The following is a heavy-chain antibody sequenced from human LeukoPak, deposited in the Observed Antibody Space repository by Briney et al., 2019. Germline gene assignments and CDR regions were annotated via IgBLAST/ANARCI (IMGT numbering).Heavy chain of an antibody. V-gene: IGHV3-53*01. Sequence: GGSLRLSCAASGFSVSSYDLNWVRQAPGKGLEWVSVIYRRGDTDYADSVKGRFSVSRDSYGNTLYLQMNSLRAEDTAVYYCAKDQKTRITMVRGALGYWGQGTLVTVSS. J-gene: IGHJ4*02. CDR1: GFSVSSYD. CDR3: AKDQKTRITMVRGALGY. CDR2: IYRRGDT. D-gene: IGHD3-10*01.